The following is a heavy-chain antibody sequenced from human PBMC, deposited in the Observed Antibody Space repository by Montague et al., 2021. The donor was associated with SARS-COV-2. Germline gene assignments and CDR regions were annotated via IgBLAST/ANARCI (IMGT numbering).Heavy chain of an antibody. J-gene: IGHJ6*02. Sequence: SLRLSSAASGFTFDDYAMHWVRQAPGKGLEWVSGISWNSGSLGYADSVKGRFTISRDNAKNSLYLQMNSLRAEDTALYYCAKDVGGAVAVPPHYYYYGMDVWGQGTTVTVSS. V-gene: IGHV3-9*01. D-gene: IGHD6-19*01. CDR1: GFTFDDYA. CDR2: ISWNSGSL. CDR3: AKDVGGAVAVPPHYYYYGMDV.